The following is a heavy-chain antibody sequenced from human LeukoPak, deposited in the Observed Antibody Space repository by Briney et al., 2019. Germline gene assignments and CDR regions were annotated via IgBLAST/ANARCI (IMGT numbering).Heavy chain of an antibody. J-gene: IGHJ4*02. CDR1: GGSISSGGYS. CDR3: ARGPGEFYYFDY. Sequence: ASETLSLTCAVSGGSISSGGYSWSWIRQPPGKGLEWIGYIYHSGSTYYNPSLKSRVTISVDRSKNQFSLKLSSVTAADTAVYYCARGPGEFYYFDYWGQGTLVTVSS. V-gene: IGHV4-30-2*01. D-gene: IGHD3-10*01. CDR2: IYHSGST.